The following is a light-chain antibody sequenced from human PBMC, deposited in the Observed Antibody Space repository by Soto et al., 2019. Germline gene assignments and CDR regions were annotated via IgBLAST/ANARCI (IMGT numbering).Light chain of an antibody. J-gene: IGKJ4*01. CDR3: QQYGSSPLLT. CDR2: GAS. Sequence: EIVLTQSPGTLSLSPGERATLSCRASQSVSSSYLAWYQQNPGQAPRLLIYGASSRATGIPDRFSGSGSGTDFTLTISRLEPEDFAVDYCQQYGSSPLLTFGGGTKVEIK. V-gene: IGKV3-20*01. CDR1: QSVSSSY.